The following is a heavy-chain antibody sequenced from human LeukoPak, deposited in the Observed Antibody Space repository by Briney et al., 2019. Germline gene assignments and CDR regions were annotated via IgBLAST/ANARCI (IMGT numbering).Heavy chain of an antibody. J-gene: IGHJ4*02. CDR3: ANPLSGYYFGY. Sequence: GGSLSLSCAASGFTFSSYAMSWVRQAPGKGLEWVSAISGSGGSTYYADSVKGRFTISRDNSKNTLYLQMNSLRAEDTAVYYCANPLSGYYFGYWGQGTLVTVSA. CDR2: ISGSGGST. CDR1: GFTFSSYA. D-gene: IGHD3-22*01. V-gene: IGHV3-23*01.